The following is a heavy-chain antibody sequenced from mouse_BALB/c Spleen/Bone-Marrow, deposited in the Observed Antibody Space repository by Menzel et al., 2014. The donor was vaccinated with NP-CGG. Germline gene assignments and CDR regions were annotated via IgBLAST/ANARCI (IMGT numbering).Heavy chain of an antibody. D-gene: IGHD2-4*01. CDR2: IDTSDSYI. V-gene: IGHV1-69*01. CDR3: ARGGHDFSLDY. J-gene: IGHJ4*01. Sequence: QVQLQQSGAEFVMPGASVKMSCKASGYTFTDKWMHWVKQRPGQGLEWIGAIDTSDSYINYNQKFKGKASLTVDASSSTAYMHLSSQTSDDSAVYYCARGGHDFSLDYWGQGTSVIVSS. CDR1: GYTFTDKW.